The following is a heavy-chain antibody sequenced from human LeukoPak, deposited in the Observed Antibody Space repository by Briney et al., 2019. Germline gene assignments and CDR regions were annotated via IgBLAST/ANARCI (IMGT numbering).Heavy chain of an antibody. J-gene: IGHJ5*02. V-gene: IGHV3-9*01. Sequence: GGSLRLSCAASGFTFDDYAMHWVRQAPGKGLEWVSGISWNSGSIGYADSVKGRFTISRDNSKNTLYLQMNSLRAEDTAVYYCVSMGYSSSWYSPGWFDPWGQGTLVTVSS. CDR2: ISWNSGSI. CDR3: VSMGYSSSWYSPGWFDP. D-gene: IGHD6-13*01. CDR1: GFTFDDYA.